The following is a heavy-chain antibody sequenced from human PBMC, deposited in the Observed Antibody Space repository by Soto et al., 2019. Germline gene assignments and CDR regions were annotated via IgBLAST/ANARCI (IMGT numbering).Heavy chain of an antibody. CDR2: VNAGGEQ. J-gene: IGHJ4*02. D-gene: IGHD3-3*01. Sequence: PGGSLRLSCTASGFTFSRYGMHWVRQAPGKGLEWVAVVNAGGEQHYGDSVKGRVTISRDNSKNTLYLQMNSLRFEDTAVYYCARTLESARQVDYWGQGTLVTVSS. CDR1: GFTFSRYG. V-gene: IGHV3-33*03. CDR3: ARTLESARQVDY.